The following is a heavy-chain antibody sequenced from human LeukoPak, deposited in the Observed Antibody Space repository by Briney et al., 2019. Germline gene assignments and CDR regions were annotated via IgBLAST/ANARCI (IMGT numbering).Heavy chain of an antibody. Sequence: GGSLRLSCAASGFTFSSYGMSWVRQAPGKGLEWVSAISSSGSTIYYADSVKGRFTISRDNVKNSLYLQMNSLRAEDTAVYYCARQLQAAAGNYFDYWGQGTLVTVSS. CDR3: ARQLQAAAGNYFDY. CDR1: GFTFSSYG. CDR2: ISSSGSTI. V-gene: IGHV3-21*04. D-gene: IGHD6-13*01. J-gene: IGHJ4*02.